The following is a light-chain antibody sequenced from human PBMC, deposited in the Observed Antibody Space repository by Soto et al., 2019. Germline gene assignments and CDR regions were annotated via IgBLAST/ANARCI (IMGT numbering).Light chain of an antibody. J-gene: IGKJ1*01. CDR3: LQDYNHPRT. V-gene: IGKV3-15*01. CDR2: DAS. Sequence: MRQSPATLSVSPGGCATLSCRASQGIGDTLAWYQHKPGQTPRRLIYDASNRATGIPARFSGSGSGTDFTLTISSLQPEDFATYYCLQDYNHPRTFGQGTKVDIK. CDR1: QGIGDT.